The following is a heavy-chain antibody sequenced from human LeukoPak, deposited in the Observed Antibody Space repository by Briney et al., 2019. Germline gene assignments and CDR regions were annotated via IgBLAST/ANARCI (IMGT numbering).Heavy chain of an antibody. CDR1: GFSFSGYG. V-gene: IGHV3-30*18. CDR2: ISSDGRNK. D-gene: IGHD3-9*01. J-gene: IGHJ4*02. Sequence: PGVSLRLSCAASGFSFSGYGTHWVRQAPGKGLEWVAVISSDGRNKYHADSVKGRFTISRDNSKNTVYLQMSSLRAEDTALYYCGKDTNYDSLTFSYYLDNWGQGTMVTVSS. CDR3: GKDTNYDSLTFSYYLDN.